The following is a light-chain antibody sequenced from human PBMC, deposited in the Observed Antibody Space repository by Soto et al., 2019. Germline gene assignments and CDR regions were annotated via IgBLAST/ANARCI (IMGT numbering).Light chain of an antibody. J-gene: IGKJ4*01. V-gene: IGKV1-5*01. CDR3: QQYNSYLT. Sequence: DIQMTQSPSTLSASVGDRVTITCRASQSISSWLAWDQQKPGKAPKLLIYDASSLESGVPSRFSGSGSGTEFPLTISSLQPDDFATYYCQQYNSYLTFGGGTKVEIK. CDR1: QSISSW. CDR2: DAS.